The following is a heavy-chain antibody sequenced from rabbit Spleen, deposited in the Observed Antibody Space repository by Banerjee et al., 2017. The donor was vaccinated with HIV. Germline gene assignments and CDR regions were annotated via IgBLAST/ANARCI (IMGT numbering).Heavy chain of an antibody. D-gene: IGHD1-1*01. Sequence: QEQLEESGGGLVKPEGSLTLTCKASGFDLNYNYVMCWVRQAPGKGLEWIACINTKRSEDVYATWSKGRFTISKTSSTTVTLQMTSLTVADTATYFCAKDLTDVIGWNFGLWGQGTLVTVS. CDR1: GFDLNYNYV. CDR3: AKDLTDVIGWNFGL. CDR2: INTKRSED. V-gene: IGHV1S45*01. J-gene: IGHJ4*01.